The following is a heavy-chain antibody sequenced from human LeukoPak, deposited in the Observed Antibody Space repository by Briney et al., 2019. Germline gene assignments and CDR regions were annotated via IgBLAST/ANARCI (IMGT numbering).Heavy chain of an antibody. D-gene: IGHD2-2*01. CDR2: IYHSGST. CDR1: GYSISSGYY. J-gene: IGHJ5*02. CDR3: ARAGLVVPVRSRQFDP. V-gene: IGHV4-38-2*02. Sequence: SETLSLTCTVSGYSISSGYYWGWIRQPPGKGLEWIGSIYHSGSTYYNPSLKSRVTISVDTSKNQFSLKLSSVTAADTAVYYCARAGLVVPVRSRQFDPWGQGTLVTVSS.